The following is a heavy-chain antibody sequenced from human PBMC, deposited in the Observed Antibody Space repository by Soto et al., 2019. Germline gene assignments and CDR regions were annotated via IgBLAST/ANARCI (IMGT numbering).Heavy chain of an antibody. CDR1: GDSVSSNSAA. CDR2: TYYRSKWYN. J-gene: IGHJ4*02. D-gene: IGHD6-13*01. CDR3: ARGNGYSSSWGFDY. V-gene: IGHV6-1*01. Sequence: QVPLQQSGPGMVKPSQTLSLTCAISGDSVSSNSAAWNWIRQSPSRGLEWLGRTYYRSKWYNDYTVSVKSRITINPDTFKNQCSLQLNSVTPEDTAVYYCARGNGYSSSWGFDYWGQGTLVTVSS.